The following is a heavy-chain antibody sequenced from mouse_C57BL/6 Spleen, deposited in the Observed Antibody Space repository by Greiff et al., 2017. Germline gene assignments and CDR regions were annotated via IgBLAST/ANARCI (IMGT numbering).Heavy chain of an antibody. D-gene: IGHD3-2*02. CDR3: ARSGYYAMDY. CDR1: GYTFTDYN. J-gene: IGHJ4*01. CDR2: INPNNGGT. Sequence: EVMLVESGPELVKPGASVKIPCKASGYTFTDYNMDWVKQSHGKSLEWIGDINPNNGGTIYNQKFKGKATLTVDKSSSTAYMELRSLTSEDTAVYYCARSGYYAMDYWGQGTSVTVSS. V-gene: IGHV1-18*01.